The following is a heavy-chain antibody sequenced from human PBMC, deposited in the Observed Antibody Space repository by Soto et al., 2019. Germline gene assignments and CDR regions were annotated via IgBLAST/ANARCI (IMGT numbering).Heavy chain of an antibody. CDR2: IYYSGST. D-gene: IGHD5-18*01. J-gene: IGHJ4*02. CDR3: AREGRTGYSFGLDY. V-gene: IGHV4-31*03. Sequence: KSSETLSLTCTVSGGSISSGGYYWSWIRQHPGKGLEWIGYIYYSGSTYYNPSLKSRVTISVDTSKNQFSLKLNSVTAADTAVYYCAREGRTGYSFGLDYWGRGTLVTVSS. CDR1: GGSISSGGYY.